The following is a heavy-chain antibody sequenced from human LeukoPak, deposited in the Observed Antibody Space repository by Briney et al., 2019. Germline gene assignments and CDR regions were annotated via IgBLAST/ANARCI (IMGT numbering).Heavy chain of an antibody. CDR3: ARDHVWNDAFDY. Sequence: PGGSLRLSCAASGFTFSDYYMSWIRQAPGKGLEWVSYISSSGTTIYYADSVKGRFTISRDNAKNSLYLQMNSLRAEDTAVYYCARDHVWNDAFDYWGQGTLVTVSS. V-gene: IGHV3-11*01. CDR2: ISSSGTTI. CDR1: GFTFSDYY. D-gene: IGHD1-1*01. J-gene: IGHJ4*02.